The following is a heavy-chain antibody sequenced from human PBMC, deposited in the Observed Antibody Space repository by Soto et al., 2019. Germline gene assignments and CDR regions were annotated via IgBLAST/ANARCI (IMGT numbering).Heavy chain of an antibody. D-gene: IGHD6-19*01. J-gene: IGHJ4*02. CDR1: SGFTFSSHW. CDR3: VRGPSGSGFYVGDY. V-gene: IGHV3-74*01. CDR2: ISRDGTST. Sequence: GGSLRLCCVASSGFTFSSHWMHWVRQAPGKGLVWVSRISRDGTSTNYADSVKGRFTISRDNAKNTLYLQMNSLRAEDTAIYYCVRGPSGSGFYVGDYRAQRTQDTGSS.